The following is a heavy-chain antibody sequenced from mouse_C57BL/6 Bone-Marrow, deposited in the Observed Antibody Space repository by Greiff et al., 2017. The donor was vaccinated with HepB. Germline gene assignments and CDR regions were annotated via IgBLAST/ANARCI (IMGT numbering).Heavy chain of an antibody. CDR1: GYTFTSYW. CDR2: IDTSDSNT. D-gene: IGHD2-3*01. V-gene: IGHV1-69*01. J-gene: IGHJ1*03. CDR3: GGLAVLMVTTYFDV. Sequence: VQLQQPGAELVMPGASVKLSCKASGYTFTSYWMHWVKQRPGQGLEWIGEIDTSDSNTNYNQKFKGKSTLTVDKSSNTAYMQISSLTCEDSAVYYCGGLAVLMVTTYFDVWGTGTTVTVSS.